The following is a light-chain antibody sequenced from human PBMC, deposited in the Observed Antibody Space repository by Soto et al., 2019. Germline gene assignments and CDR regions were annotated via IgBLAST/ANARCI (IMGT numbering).Light chain of an antibody. Sequence: IVMTQSPESLTVSLGGGATLNCWPSQRITYVSNNQSHLAWYQQKAGQPPKLLLSWSSTRESGVPDRFIGSRAGNNFPLSITNLPAEVGGNYYCQQYYATPWTFGPGTKVEI. CDR1: QRITYVSNNQSH. CDR2: WSS. J-gene: IGKJ1*01. V-gene: IGKV4-1*01. CDR3: QQYYATPWT.